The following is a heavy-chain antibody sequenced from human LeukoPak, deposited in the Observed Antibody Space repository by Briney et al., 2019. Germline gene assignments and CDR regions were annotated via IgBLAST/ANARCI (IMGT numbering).Heavy chain of an antibody. CDR2: ISSSGSTI. D-gene: IGHD1-26*01. CDR3: ARDPFSYGSHSGDY. J-gene: IGHJ4*02. Sequence: GGSLRLSCAASGFTFSDYYMSWIRQAPEKGLEWVSYISSSGSTIYYADSVEGRFTISRDNAKNSLYLQMNSLRAEDTAVYYCARDPFSYGSHSGDYWGQGTLVTVSS. CDR1: GFTFSDYY. V-gene: IGHV3-11*01.